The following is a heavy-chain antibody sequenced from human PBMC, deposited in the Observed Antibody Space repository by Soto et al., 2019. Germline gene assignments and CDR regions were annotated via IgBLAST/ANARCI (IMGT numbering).Heavy chain of an antibody. CDR2: ISYDGSNK. CDR3: ARSNGRLPYDYGMDV. D-gene: IGHD4-17*01. V-gene: IGHV3-30-3*01. CDR1: GFTVSSYA. Sequence: QVQLVESGGGVVQPGRSLRLSCAASGFTVSSYAMHWVRQAPGKGLEWVAVISYDGSNKYYADSVKGRFTISGDNSKNTLYLQMTSLRAEDTAVYYCARSNGRLPYDYGMDVWGQGTTVTVSS. J-gene: IGHJ6*02.